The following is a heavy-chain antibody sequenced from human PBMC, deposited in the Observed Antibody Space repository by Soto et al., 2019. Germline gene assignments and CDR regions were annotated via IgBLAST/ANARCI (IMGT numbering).Heavy chain of an antibody. CDR2: IIPIFGTA. D-gene: IGHD3-22*01. CDR1: GGTFSRND. V-gene: IGHV1-69*01. CDR3: ARQFDYDGSGYYYAY. Sequence: QVQLVQSGAEVKKPGSSVKVSCKASGGTFSRNDISWVRQAPGQGLEWMGGIIPIFGTANYAQKFVGRLKMTAEESTSTAYMELRSLRSEDTAVYYCARQFDYDGSGYYYAYWCQGTLVTISS. J-gene: IGHJ4*02.